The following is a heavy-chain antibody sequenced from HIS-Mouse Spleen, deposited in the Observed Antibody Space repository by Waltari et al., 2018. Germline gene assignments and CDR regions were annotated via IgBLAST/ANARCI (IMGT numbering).Heavy chain of an antibody. V-gene: IGHV6-1*01. D-gene: IGHD6-6*01. J-gene: IGHJ4*02. CDR3: ARYSSSFDY. CDR1: GDSVPSNRAP. Sequence: QVQLQQSGPGLVKPAQTLSLTCAIPGDSVPSNRAPWNGIRQSPSRGLEWLGRTYYRSKWYNDYAVSVKSRITINPDTSKNQFSLQLNSVTPEDTAVYYCARYSSSFDYWGQGTLVTVSS. CDR2: TYYRSKWYN.